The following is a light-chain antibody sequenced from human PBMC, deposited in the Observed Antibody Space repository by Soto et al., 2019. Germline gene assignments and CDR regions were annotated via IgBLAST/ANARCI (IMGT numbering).Light chain of an antibody. CDR2: AND. CDR1: SSNVGNNI. CDR3: ATWDTSRSAVV. V-gene: IGLV1-51*01. J-gene: IGLJ3*02. Sequence: QSVLTQPPSVSAAPGQKVTISCSGSSSNVGNNIVSWYQQLPGAVPKLLIYANDKRPSGIPDRFSGSKSGTSATLGITGLQTGDEADYYCATWDTSRSAVVFGGGTKLTVL.